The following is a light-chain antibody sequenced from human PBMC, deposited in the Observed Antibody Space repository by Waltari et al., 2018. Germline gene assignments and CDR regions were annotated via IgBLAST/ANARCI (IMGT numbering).Light chain of an antibody. CDR1: QTLISGH. CDR2: GAS. Sequence: IVLTQSPGTLSLSPGERATLSCRASQTLISGHLAWYQQRPGQAPRLLIYGASNMATGIPDRFSGSGSGTDFILTIRRLEPGDFAVYYCQQYDNSYTFGQGTKLEIK. CDR3: QQYDNSYT. V-gene: IGKV3-20*01. J-gene: IGKJ2*01.